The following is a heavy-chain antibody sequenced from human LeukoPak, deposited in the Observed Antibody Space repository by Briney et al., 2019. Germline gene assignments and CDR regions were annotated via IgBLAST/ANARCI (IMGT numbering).Heavy chain of an antibody. CDR2: LDPEDGET. CDR3: ATVSSVAGTFRDY. CDR1: GYTLTELS. J-gene: IGHJ4*02. D-gene: IGHD6-19*01. Sequence: ASVKVSCKVSGYTLTELSIHWVRQAPGNGLEWMGSLDPEDGETNYVQKFQRRVTMTEDTSTDTAYIALSSLRSEDSAVYYCATVSSVAGTFRDYWGQGTLVTVSS. V-gene: IGHV1-24*01.